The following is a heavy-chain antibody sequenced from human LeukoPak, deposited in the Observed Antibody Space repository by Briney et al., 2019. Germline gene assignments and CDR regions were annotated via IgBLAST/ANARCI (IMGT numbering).Heavy chain of an antibody. CDR2: ITYSGST. V-gene: IGHV4-59*12. CDR1: GGSINNYY. D-gene: IGHD4-17*01. J-gene: IGHJ5*02. Sequence: SETLSLTCTVSGGSINNYYWSWIRQPPGKRLEWIGRITYSGSTNYNPPLKSRVTISVDTSSNQFSLKLSSVTAVDTAMYYCARSPVMYGEFGGRFDPWGQGALVTVSS. CDR3: ARSPVMYGEFGGRFDP.